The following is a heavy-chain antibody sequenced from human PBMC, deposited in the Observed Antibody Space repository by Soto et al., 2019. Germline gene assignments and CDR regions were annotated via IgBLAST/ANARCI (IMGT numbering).Heavy chain of an antibody. CDR2: INASGGST. V-gene: IGHV1-46*01. CDR3: AGGGVYSSIAFYYCYGMDV. Sequence: ASVKVSCKASGYTFTSYYMHWVRQAPGQRLEWMGIINASGGSTRYAEKFQGRVTMTRDTSTSTVYMELSSLRSEDTAVYYCAGGGVYSSIAFYYCYGMDVWGQGTTVTVSS. CDR1: GYTFTSYY. J-gene: IGHJ6*02. D-gene: IGHD6-13*01.